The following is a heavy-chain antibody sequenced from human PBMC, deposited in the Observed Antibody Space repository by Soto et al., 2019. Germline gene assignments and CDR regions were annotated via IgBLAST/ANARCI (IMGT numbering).Heavy chain of an antibody. CDR2: VSGNNGAS. D-gene: IGHD2-2*01. V-gene: IGHV1-18*04. CDR1: GYTSADFG. J-gene: IGHJ5*01. Sequence: ASVKVSCKASGYTSADFGISWVRQAPVQGLEWVGWVSGNNGASNPAPKVQGRITMTLDTSTGVSYMALRSLRSDDTAIYYCVRDQKYFRVNGNWFDSWGQ. CDR3: VRDQKYFRVNGNWFDS.